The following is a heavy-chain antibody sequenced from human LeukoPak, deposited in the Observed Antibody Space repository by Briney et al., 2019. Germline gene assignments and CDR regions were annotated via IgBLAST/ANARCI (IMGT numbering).Heavy chain of an antibody. Sequence: PSETLSLTRTVSGGSISSYYWSWIRQPPGKGLEWIGYIYYSGSTNYNPSLKSRVTISVDTSKNQFSLKLSSVTAADTAVYYCASVAVNAFDIWGQGTMVTVSS. J-gene: IGHJ3*02. D-gene: IGHD6-19*01. CDR2: IYYSGST. V-gene: IGHV4-59*08. CDR3: ASVAVNAFDI. CDR1: GGSISSYY.